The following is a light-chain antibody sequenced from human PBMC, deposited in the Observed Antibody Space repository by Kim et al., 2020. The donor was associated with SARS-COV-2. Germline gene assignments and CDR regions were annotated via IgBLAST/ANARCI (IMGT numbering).Light chain of an antibody. J-gene: IGLJ2*01. Sequence: QSMIISCTGTYNGVGSSNLVSWCQQYPGNAAQLIIQEVTKRPSGVSNSFSGSKSGNTASLTISGLQAEDEANYYCCSYDGSGIFVVFGGGTQLTVL. CDR2: EVT. V-gene: IGLV2-23*02. CDR1: YNGVGSSNL. CDR3: CSYDGSGIFVV.